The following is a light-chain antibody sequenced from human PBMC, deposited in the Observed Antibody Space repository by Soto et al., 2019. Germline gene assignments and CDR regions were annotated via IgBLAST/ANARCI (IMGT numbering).Light chain of an antibody. CDR3: QQYYSTPHT. J-gene: IGKJ4*01. CDR2: WAS. CDR1: QSILYNSNNKNY. Sequence: DIVMTQSPDSLAVSLGERATIDYKSSQSILYNSNNKNYLAWYQQKPGQPPKLLIYWASTRESGVPDRFSGSGSGTDFTLTISSLQAEDVAVYYCQQYYSTPHTFGGGTKVEIK. V-gene: IGKV4-1*01.